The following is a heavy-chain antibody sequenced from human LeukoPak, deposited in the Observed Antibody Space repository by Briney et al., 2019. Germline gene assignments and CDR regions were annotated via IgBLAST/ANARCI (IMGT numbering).Heavy chain of an antibody. D-gene: IGHD6-6*01. Sequence: GGSLRLSCSSSGFTFSTYAMSWVRQAPGKGLEWVSDISHKGDSTQYADSVKGRFTISRHNSKNTLSLQMNSMRVEDTAVYYCAKFDTGQLVFHFYGLDVWGQGTTVIVSS. V-gene: IGHV3-23*01. CDR2: ISHKGDST. CDR3: AKFDTGQLVFHFYGLDV. J-gene: IGHJ6*02. CDR1: GFTFSTYA.